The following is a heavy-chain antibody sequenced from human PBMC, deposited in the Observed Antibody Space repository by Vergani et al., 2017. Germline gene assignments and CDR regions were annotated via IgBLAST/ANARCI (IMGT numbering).Heavy chain of an antibody. V-gene: IGHV3-23*01. CDR3: TTAWGLYYLHGEYFQY. J-gene: IGHJ1*01. Sequence: EVQLLESGGGLVQPGGSRRLSCAVAGFTFDTYTMAYVRQAPGKGLEWVATISSGGGYIFYADSVKGRFTISRDNSKNTLFLQMNSLKDEDTAVYYCTTAWGLYYLHGEYFQYWGRGTLVSVSS. CDR1: GFTFDTYT. CDR2: ISSGGGYI. D-gene: IGHD3-10*01.